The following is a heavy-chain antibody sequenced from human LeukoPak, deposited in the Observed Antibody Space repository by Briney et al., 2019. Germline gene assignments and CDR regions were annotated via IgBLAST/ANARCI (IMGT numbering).Heavy chain of an antibody. CDR3: AILVVPAAHGAFDI. CDR2: ISWNSGSI. D-gene: IGHD2-2*01. V-gene: IGHV3-9*01. J-gene: IGHJ3*02. Sequence: GGSLRLSCAASGFTFDDYAMHWVRQAPGKGLEWISGISWNSGSIGYADSVKGRFTISRDNAKNSLYLQMNSLRAEDTALYYCAILVVPAAHGAFDIWGQGTMVTVSS. CDR1: GFTFDDYA.